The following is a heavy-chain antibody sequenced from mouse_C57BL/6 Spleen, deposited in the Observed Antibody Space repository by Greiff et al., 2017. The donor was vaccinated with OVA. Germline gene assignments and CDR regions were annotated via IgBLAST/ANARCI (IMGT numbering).Heavy chain of an antibody. CDR3: ARSFYDGYYLPYAMDY. D-gene: IGHD2-3*01. J-gene: IGHJ4*01. CDR2: INPNYGTT. CDR1: GYSFTDYN. V-gene: IGHV1-39*01. Sequence: EVKLMESGPELVKPGASVKISCKASGYSFTDYNMNWVKQSNGKSLEWIGEINPNYGTTSYNQKFKGKATLTVDQSSSTAYMQLNSLTADDSAVYYCARSFYDGYYLPYAMDYWGQGTSVTVSS.